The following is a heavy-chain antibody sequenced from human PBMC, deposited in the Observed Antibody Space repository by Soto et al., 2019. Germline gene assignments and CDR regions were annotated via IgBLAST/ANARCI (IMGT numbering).Heavy chain of an antibody. CDR3: ARDREPSVYHGMAV. CDR2: ISGGGDIV. Sequence: GGSLRLSCAASGFTFSDYYMSWTRQAPGKGLEWISFISGGGDIVYYADSVKGRFTISRDNAKNSLSLQMDSLTSEDTAIYYCARDREPSVYHGMAVWGQGTTVTVSS. J-gene: IGHJ6*02. V-gene: IGHV3-11*01. CDR1: GFTFSDYY.